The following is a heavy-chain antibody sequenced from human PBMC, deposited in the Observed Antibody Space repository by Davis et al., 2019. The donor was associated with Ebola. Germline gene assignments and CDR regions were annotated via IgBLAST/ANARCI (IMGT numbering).Heavy chain of an antibody. Sequence: GESLKISCAASGFTFSSYAMSWVRQAPGKGLEWVSAISGSGGSTYYADSVKGRFTISRDNSKNTLYLQMNSLRAEDTAVYYCATSSKYCSSTSCYGYWGQGTLVTVSS. CDR3: ATSSKYCSSTSCYGY. D-gene: IGHD2-2*01. CDR1: GFTFSSYA. J-gene: IGHJ4*02. V-gene: IGHV3-23*01. CDR2: ISGSGGST.